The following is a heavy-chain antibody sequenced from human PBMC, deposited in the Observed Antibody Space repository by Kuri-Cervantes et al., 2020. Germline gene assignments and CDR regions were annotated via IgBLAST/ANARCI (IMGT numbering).Heavy chain of an antibody. J-gene: IGHJ5*02. Sequence: GESLKISCAASGFTFSSYCMSWVRQAPGKGLEWVAVISYDGSNKYYADSVKGRFTISRDNAKNSLYLQMNSLRAEDTAVYYCAREVYYDILSQYSEGFDPWGQGTLVTVSS. CDR3: AREVYYDILSQYSEGFDP. CDR2: ISYDGSNK. CDR1: GFTFSSYC. V-gene: IGHV3-30*03. D-gene: IGHD3-9*01.